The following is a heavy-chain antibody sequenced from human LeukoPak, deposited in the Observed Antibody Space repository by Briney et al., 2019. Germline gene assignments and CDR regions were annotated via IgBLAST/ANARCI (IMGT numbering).Heavy chain of an antibody. J-gene: IGHJ4*02. CDR1: GYTFTSHG. V-gene: IGHV1-18*04. Sequence: GASVKVSCKASGYTFTSHGITWVRQAPGQGLEWMGWISTYNVNTNYAQKLQGRVTMTTDTSTSTAYMELRSLRSDDTAAYYCARGITMIVVAPGYWGQGTLVTVSS. CDR2: ISTYNVNT. CDR3: ARGITMIVVAPGY. D-gene: IGHD3-22*01.